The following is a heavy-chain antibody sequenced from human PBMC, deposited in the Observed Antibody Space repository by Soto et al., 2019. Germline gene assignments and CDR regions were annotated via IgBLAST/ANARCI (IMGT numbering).Heavy chain of an antibody. Sequence: SETLSLTCAVYGGSFSGYYWSWIRQPPGKGLEWIGEINHSGSTNYNPSLKSRVTISVDTSKNQFSLELSSVTAADTAVYYCARATAAYYYGSGSYRYYYYGMDVWGQGTTVTVSS. V-gene: IGHV4-34*01. D-gene: IGHD3-10*01. CDR2: INHSGST. CDR3: ARATAAYYYGSGSYRYYYYGMDV. CDR1: GGSFSGYY. J-gene: IGHJ6*02.